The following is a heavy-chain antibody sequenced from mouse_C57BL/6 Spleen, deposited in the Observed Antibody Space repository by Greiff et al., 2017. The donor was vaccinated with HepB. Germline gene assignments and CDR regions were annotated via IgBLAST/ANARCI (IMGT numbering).Heavy chain of an antibody. CDR1: GYTFTSYW. D-gene: IGHD2-1*01. J-gene: IGHJ3*01. CDR2: IHPNSGST. CDR3: ARSGGNYPAWFAY. Sequence: QVQLQQPGAELVKPGASVKLSCKASGYTFTSYWMHWVKQRPGQGLEWIGMIHPNSGSTNYNEKFKSKATLTVDKSSSTAYMQLSSLTSEDSAVYYCARSGGNYPAWFAYWGQGTLVTVSA. V-gene: IGHV1-64*01.